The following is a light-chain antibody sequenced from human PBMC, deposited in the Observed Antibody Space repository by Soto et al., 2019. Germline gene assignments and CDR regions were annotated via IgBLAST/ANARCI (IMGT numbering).Light chain of an antibody. V-gene: IGLV2-11*01. CDR1: SSDVGGYNY. Sequence: QSALTQTRSVSGSPGQSVTISCTGTSSDVGGYNYVSWYQQHPGKAPKLMIYDVSKRPSGVPDRFSGSKSGNTASLTISGLQAEDEAEYYCCSYAGSRYVVGTGTKVTAL. J-gene: IGLJ1*01. CDR3: CSYAGSRYV. CDR2: DVS.